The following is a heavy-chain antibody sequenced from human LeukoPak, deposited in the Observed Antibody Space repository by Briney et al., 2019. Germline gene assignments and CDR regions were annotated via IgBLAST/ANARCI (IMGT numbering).Heavy chain of an antibody. CDR3: ARRGWGYYDSSGYYLNYYFDY. Sequence: GGSLRLSCAAFGFTFSSYAMHWVRQAPGKGLEWVAVISYDGSNKYYADSVKGRFTISRDNSKNTLYLQMNSLRAEDTAVYYCARRGWGYYDSSGYYLNYYFDYWGQGTLVTVSS. CDR1: GFTFSSYA. V-gene: IGHV3-30-3*01. CDR2: ISYDGSNK. D-gene: IGHD3-22*01. J-gene: IGHJ4*02.